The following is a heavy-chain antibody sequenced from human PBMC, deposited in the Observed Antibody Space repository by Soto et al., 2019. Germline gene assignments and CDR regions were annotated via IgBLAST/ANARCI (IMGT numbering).Heavy chain of an antibody. CDR3: ARGVGFGYYYYHMDL. Sequence: SETLSLTCTVSGDSVTSVSDYWSWIRQPPGKGLEWIGYIYYSGSADYNPSLGSRVAISIDTSKNQFSLKLTSVTAADTAVYYCARGVGFGYYYYHMDLWGQGTTVTVSS. J-gene: IGHJ6*02. CDR2: IYYSGSA. V-gene: IGHV4-61*01. D-gene: IGHD3-10*01. CDR1: GDSVTSVSDY.